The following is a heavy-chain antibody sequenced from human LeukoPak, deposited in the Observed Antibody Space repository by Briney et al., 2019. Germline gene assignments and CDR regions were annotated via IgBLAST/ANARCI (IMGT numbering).Heavy chain of an antibody. Sequence: SETLSLTCTVSGGSLSSYYWSWIRQPPGKGLEWIGYIYYSGSTNYNPSLKSRVTISIDTSKNQYSLKLTSVTAADTAVYFCAREILWSGYYSSHFDYWGQGTLVTVSS. CDR3: AREILWSGYYSSHFDY. D-gene: IGHD3-3*01. CDR1: GGSLSSYY. J-gene: IGHJ4*02. CDR2: IYYSGST. V-gene: IGHV4-59*01.